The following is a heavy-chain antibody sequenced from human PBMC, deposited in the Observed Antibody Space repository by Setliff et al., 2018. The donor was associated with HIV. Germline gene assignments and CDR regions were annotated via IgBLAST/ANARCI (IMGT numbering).Heavy chain of an antibody. CDR2: INHSGST. CDR3: ARAIQPYYMDV. Sequence: SETLSLTCAVYGGSFSGYYWSWIRQPPGKGLEWIGEINHSGSTNYNPSLKSRVTISVDTSKNQFSLKLRSVTAADTAVYYCARAIQPYYMDVWGKGTTVTVSS. CDR1: GGSFSGYY. J-gene: IGHJ6*03. V-gene: IGHV4-34*01.